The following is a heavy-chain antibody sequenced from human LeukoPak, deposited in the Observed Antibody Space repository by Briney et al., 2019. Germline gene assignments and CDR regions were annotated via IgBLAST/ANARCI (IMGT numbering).Heavy chain of an antibody. CDR3: ARVLGYDFWSGYEFDY. V-gene: IGHV1-69*02. D-gene: IGHD3-3*01. CDR1: GGTFSSYT. J-gene: IGHJ4*02. Sequence: SVKVSCKASGGTFSSYTISWVRQAPGQGLEWMGRIIPILGIANYAQKFQGRVTITADKSTSTAYMELSSLRSEDTAVYYCARVLGYDFWSGYEFDYWGQGTLVTVAS. CDR2: IIPILGIA.